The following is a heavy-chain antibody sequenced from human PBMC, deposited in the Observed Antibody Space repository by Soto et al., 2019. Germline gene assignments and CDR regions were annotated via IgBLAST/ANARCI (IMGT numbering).Heavy chain of an antibody. V-gene: IGHV1-24*01. J-gene: IGHJ4*02. D-gene: IGHD3-10*01. CDR1: GYTLTALS. CDR3: WTPWLGTRDY. CDR2: FDPAXGET. Sequence: XXVRVSCKVSGYTLTALSMHWVRQAPGKGLERTAXFDPAXGETIYEQKFXXRVTMTEXXYTDKAYMQLSSLRSEDTAVYYCWTPWLGTRDYWGQGTLVTVSS.